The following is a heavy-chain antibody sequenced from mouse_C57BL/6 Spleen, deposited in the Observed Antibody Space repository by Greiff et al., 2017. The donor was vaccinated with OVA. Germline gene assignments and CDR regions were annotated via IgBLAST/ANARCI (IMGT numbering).Heavy chain of an antibody. Sequence: QVQLQQSGAELARPGASVKMSCKASGYTFPSYTMHWVKQRLGQGLEWIGYINPSSGYTKYNQKFKDKATLTADKSSSTAYMQLSSLTSENSAVYYCARSLYDYDGGYFDYWGQGTTLTVSS. CDR3: ARSLYDYDGGYFDY. CDR2: INPSSGYT. CDR1: GYTFPSYT. J-gene: IGHJ2*01. D-gene: IGHD2-4*01. V-gene: IGHV1-4*01.